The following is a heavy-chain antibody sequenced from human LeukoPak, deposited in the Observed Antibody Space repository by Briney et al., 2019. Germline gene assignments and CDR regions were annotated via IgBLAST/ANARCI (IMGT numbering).Heavy chain of an antibody. Sequence: GGSLRLSCAASGFTLSSYWMHWVRQAPGKGLVWVSRINSDGSRTRYADSAKGRFTISRDNAKNTLFLQMNSLRAEDTAVYYCARDPDLSGYSFFDYWGQGTLVTVSS. J-gene: IGHJ4*02. CDR2: INSDGSRT. V-gene: IGHV3-74*01. D-gene: IGHD3-22*01. CDR1: GFTLSSYW. CDR3: ARDPDLSGYSFFDY.